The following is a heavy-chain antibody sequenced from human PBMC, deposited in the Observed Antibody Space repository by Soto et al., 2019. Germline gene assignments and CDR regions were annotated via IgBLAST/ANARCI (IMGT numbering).Heavy chain of an antibody. CDR3: VRSRIQLWSFQSPFDY. Sequence: QVQLVESGGGVVQPGRSLRLSCAASGFTFTNYGLHWVRQAPGKGLERVAIMSYDGTNKYYADSVQGRFTLSRDTSKNTLYLQMNSLRTEDTAVYYCVRSRIQLWSFQSPFDYWGQGTLVTVSS. J-gene: IGHJ4*02. D-gene: IGHD5-18*01. CDR2: MSYDGTNK. CDR1: GFTFTNYG. V-gene: IGHV3-30-3*01.